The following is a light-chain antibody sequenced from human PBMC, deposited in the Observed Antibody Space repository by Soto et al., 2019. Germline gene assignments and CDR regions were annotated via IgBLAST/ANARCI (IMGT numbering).Light chain of an antibody. Sequence: DIQLTQSPSSLSASVGDRVTITCRASQSITSYLNWYQQKPGKAPTLLIYAASSLQSGVPSRFSGSGSGTDFTLTISSLQPEDFATYYCQQANSFPLTFGGGTKVDNK. V-gene: IGKV1-12*01. CDR3: QQANSFPLT. CDR2: AAS. J-gene: IGKJ4*01. CDR1: QSITSY.